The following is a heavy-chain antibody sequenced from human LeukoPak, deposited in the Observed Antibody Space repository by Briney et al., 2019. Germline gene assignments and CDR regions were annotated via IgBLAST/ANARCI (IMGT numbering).Heavy chain of an antibody. CDR2: IYYSGST. V-gene: IGHV4-59*12. CDR3: ARDLRIGIAAAGTGNYYYYYYMDV. CDR1: GGSISSYY. J-gene: IGHJ6*03. D-gene: IGHD6-13*01. Sequence: SETLSLTCTVSGGSISSYYWSWIRQPPGKGLEWIGYIYYSGSTNYNPSLKSRVTISVDTSKNQFSLKLSSVTAADTAVYYCARDLRIGIAAAGTGNYYYYYYMDVWGKGTTVTISS.